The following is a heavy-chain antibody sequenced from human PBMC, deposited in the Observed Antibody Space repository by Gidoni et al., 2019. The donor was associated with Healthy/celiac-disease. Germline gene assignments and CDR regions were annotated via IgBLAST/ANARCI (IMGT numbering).Heavy chain of an antibody. D-gene: IGHD3-22*01. Sequence: EVQLVESGGVVVQPGGSLRLSCAASGFTFDDYPLHWVRQAPGKGLEWVSLISWDGGSTYYADYVKGRFTISRDNSKNSLYLQMNSLRTEDTALYYCAKGSRASYDSSGYSFFGYWGQGTLVTVSS. V-gene: IGHV3-43*01. CDR2: ISWDGGST. CDR3: AKGSRASYDSSGYSFFGY. CDR1: GFTFDDYP. J-gene: IGHJ4*02.